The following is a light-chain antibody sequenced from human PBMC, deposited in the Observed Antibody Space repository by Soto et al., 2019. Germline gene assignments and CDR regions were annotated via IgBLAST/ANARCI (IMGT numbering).Light chain of an antibody. CDR1: RSDVGGYNY. Sequence: QSALTQHASVSGSPGQSITISCTGTRSDVGGYNYVSWYQHHPGKAPKLLIYEVTNRPAEVSNRFSGSKSGITASLTISGLQSEDEADYYCSSYTSGSTVIFGGGTKLTVL. V-gene: IGLV2-14*01. CDR3: SSYTSGSTVI. CDR2: EVT. J-gene: IGLJ2*01.